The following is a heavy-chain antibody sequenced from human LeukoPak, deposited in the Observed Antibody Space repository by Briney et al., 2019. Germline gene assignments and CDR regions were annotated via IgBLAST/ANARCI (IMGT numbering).Heavy chain of an antibody. J-gene: IGHJ4*02. CDR3: ARDKDIVVVPAADY. CDR1: GYTFTSYG. Sequence: GASVKVSCKASGYTFTSYGISWVRQAPGQGLEWMGWISAYNGNTNYAQKLQGRVTMTTDTSTSTAYMELRSLRSDDTAVYCCARDKDIVVVPAADYWGQGTLVTVSS. V-gene: IGHV1-18*01. CDR2: ISAYNGNT. D-gene: IGHD2-2*01.